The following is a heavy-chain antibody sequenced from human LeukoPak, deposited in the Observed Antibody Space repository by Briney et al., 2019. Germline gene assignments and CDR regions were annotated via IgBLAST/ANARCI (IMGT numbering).Heavy chain of an antibody. CDR2: IYYSGST. CDR3: ARGDSHPFDY. J-gene: IGHJ4*02. CDR1: GGSISSSSYY. Sequence: SETLSLTCTVSGGSISSSSYYWGWIRQPPGKGLEWIGSIYYSGSTYYNPSLKSRVTISVDTSKNQFSLKLTSVTAADKAVYYCARGDSHPFDYWGQGTLVTVSS. D-gene: IGHD2-15*01. V-gene: IGHV4-39*07.